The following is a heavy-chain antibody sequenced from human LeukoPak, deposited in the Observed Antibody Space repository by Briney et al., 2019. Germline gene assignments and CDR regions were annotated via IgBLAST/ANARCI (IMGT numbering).Heavy chain of an antibody. CDR2: ISSSSSYI. CDR3: ARADDYVWGSYRLRYFGH. CDR1: GFTFSSYS. Sequence: PGGSLRLSCAASGFTFSSYSMNWVRQASGKGLEWVSSISSSSSYIYYADSVKGRFTISRDNAKNSLYLQMNSLRAEDTAVYYCARADDYVWGSYRLRYFGHWGQGTLVTVSS. V-gene: IGHV3-21*01. J-gene: IGHJ4*02. D-gene: IGHD3-16*02.